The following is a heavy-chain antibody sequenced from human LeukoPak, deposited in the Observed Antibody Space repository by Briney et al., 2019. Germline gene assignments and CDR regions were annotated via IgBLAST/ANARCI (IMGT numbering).Heavy chain of an antibody. CDR2: ISPSSSYI. Sequence: GGSLRLSCAASGFTFSSSSMNWVRQAPGKGLEFVSSISPSSSYIYYADSVKGRFTISRDDAKNSLFLQMNSLRAEDTAVYYCAKSHLIAAADWGQGTLVTVSS. CDR3: AKSHLIAAAD. D-gene: IGHD6-13*01. J-gene: IGHJ4*02. V-gene: IGHV3-21*06. CDR1: GFTFSSSS.